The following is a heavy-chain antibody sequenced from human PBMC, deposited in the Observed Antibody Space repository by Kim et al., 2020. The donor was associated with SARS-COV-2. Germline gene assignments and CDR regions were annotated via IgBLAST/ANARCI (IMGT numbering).Heavy chain of an antibody. J-gene: IGHJ4*02. V-gene: IGHV3-30*04. CDR3: ARDWDGYNYEFDY. CDR2: ISYDGSNK. Sequence: GGSLRLSCAASGFTFSSYAMHWVRQAPGKGLEWVAVISYDGSNKYYVDSVKGRFTISRDNSKNTLYLQMNSLRAEDTAVYYCARDWDGYNYEFDYWGQGTLVTVSS. CDR1: GFTFSSYA. D-gene: IGHD5-12*01.